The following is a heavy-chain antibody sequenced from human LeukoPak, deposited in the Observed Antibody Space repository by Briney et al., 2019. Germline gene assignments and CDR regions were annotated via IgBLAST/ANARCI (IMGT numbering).Heavy chain of an antibody. CDR1: GFTFSSYA. Sequence: GGSLRLSCAASGFTFSSYAMHWVRQAPGKGLEWVAVISYDGSNKYYADSVKGRFTISRDNSKNTLYLQMNSLRAEDTAVYYCATYSNSRYYYYGMDVWGQGTTVTVSS. CDR3: ATYSNSRYYYYGMDV. J-gene: IGHJ6*02. V-gene: IGHV3-30-3*01. CDR2: ISYDGSNK. D-gene: IGHD4-11*01.